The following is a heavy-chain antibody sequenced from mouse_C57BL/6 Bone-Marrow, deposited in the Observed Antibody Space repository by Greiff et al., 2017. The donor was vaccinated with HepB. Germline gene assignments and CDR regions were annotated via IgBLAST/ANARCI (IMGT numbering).Heavy chain of an antibody. V-gene: IGHV1-50*01. J-gene: IGHJ2*01. D-gene: IGHD2-4*01. CDR3: ARGDYDPFDY. CDR1: GYTFTSYW. CDR2: IDPSDSYT. Sequence: QVQLQQPGAELVKPGASVKLSRKASGYTFTSYWMQWVKQRPGQGLEWLGEIDPSDSYTNYNQKFKGKATLTVDTSSSTAYMQLSSLTSEDSAVYYCARGDYDPFDYWGQGTTLTVSS.